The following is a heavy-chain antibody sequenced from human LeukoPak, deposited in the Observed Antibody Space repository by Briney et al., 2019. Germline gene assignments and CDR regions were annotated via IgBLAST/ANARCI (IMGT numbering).Heavy chain of an antibody. CDR1: GFTFDNYV. D-gene: IGHD3-22*01. J-gene: IGHJ4*02. V-gene: IGHV3-21*01. Sequence: GGSLRLSCAASGFTFDNYVMNWVRQAPGKGLEWVSSISSSSSYIYYADSVKGRFTISRDNAKNSLYLQMNSLRAEDTAVYYCARVVTYYDSSGGWGQGTLVTVSS. CDR2: ISSSSSYI. CDR3: ARVVTYYDSSGG.